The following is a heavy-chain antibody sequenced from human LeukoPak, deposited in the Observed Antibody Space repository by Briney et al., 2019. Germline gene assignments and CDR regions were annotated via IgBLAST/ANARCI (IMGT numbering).Heavy chain of an antibody. CDR2: ISDGTSTM. Sequence: HPGGSLRLSCAASGFTFSTYSMNWIRQAPGKGLEWVAYISDGTSTMYYTDSVKGRFTISRDDATNSLYLEMNSLRAEDTAVYYCVARGGWARFDYWGQGTLVTVSS. CDR1: GFTFSTYS. J-gene: IGHJ4*02. D-gene: IGHD6-19*01. CDR3: VARGGWARFDY. V-gene: IGHV3-48*04.